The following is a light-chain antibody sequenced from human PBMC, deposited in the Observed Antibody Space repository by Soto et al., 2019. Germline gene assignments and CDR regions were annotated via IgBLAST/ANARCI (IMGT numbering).Light chain of an antibody. CDR3: QQYNSYWT. J-gene: IGKJ1*01. Sequence: EIVMTQSPATLSVSPGERATLSCRASQSVNSNLAWYQQKPGQAPRLLIYAASTRATGIPARFSGSGSGTDFTLTISSLQPDDFATYYCQQYNSYWTFGQGTKVDIK. V-gene: IGKV3-15*01. CDR1: QSVNSN. CDR2: AAS.